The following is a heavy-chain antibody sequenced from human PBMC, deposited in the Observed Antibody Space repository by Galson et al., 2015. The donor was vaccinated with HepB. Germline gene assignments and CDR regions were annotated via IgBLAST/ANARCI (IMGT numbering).Heavy chain of an antibody. D-gene: IGHD2-2*01. CDR2: IYYSGST. Sequence: SETLSLTCTVSGGSISSSSYYWGWIRQPPGKGLEWIGSIYYSGSTYYKPSLKSRVTISVDTSKNQFSLKLSSVTAADTAVYYCARQIVVVLVAMQGYYYYNGMDVWGQGTTVTVSS. V-gene: IGHV4-39*07. CDR3: ARQIVVVLVAMQGYYYYNGMDV. J-gene: IGHJ6*02. CDR1: GGSISSSSYY.